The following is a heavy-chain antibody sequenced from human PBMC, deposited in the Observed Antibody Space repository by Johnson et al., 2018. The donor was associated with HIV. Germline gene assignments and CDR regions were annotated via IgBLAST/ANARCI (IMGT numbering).Heavy chain of an antibody. V-gene: IGHV3-30-3*01. CDR3: VRRFYDSSAFDI. Sequence: QVQLVESGGDLVQPGGSLRLSCIGSGFTFSHNWMSWVRQAPGKGLAWMAFISYDGSTKYFTDSVRGRFTISRDNSKNTLFLQMNSLRAEDTAVYYCVRRFYDSSAFDIWGQGTLVTVSS. J-gene: IGHJ3*02. D-gene: IGHD3-22*01. CDR1: GFTFSHNW. CDR2: ISYDGSTK.